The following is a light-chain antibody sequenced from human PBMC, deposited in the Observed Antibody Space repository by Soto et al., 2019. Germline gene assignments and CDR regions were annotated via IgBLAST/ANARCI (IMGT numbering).Light chain of an antibody. Sequence: EIVMTQSPATLSVSPGERTTISCRASQSVSSNLAWYQQKPGQAPRLLIYGASTRATGIPARFSGSGSGTEFTLTISSLLSEDFAVYYCQQHNNWPPLTFGGGTKVEIK. CDR3: QQHNNWPPLT. CDR1: QSVSSN. V-gene: IGKV3-15*01. J-gene: IGKJ4*01. CDR2: GAS.